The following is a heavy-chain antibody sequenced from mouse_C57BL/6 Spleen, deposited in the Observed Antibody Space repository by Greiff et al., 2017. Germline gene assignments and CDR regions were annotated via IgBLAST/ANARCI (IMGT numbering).Heavy chain of an antibody. D-gene: IGHD2-4*01. J-gene: IGHJ2*01. CDR2: IYPGSGST. CDR3: ARKRLYYDYPYYFDD. V-gene: IGHV1-55*01. Sequence: QVQLQQPGAELVKPGASVKMSCKASGYTFTSYWITWVKQRPGQGLEWIGDIYPGSGSTNYNEKFKSKATLTVDTSSSTAYMQLSSLTSEDSAVYYCARKRLYYDYPYYFDDWGQGTTLTVSS. CDR1: GYTFTSYW.